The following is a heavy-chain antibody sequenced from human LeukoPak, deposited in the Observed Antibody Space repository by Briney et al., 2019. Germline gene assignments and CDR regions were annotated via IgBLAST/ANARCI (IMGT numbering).Heavy chain of an antibody. CDR1: GFTFSSYA. D-gene: IGHD3-10*01. CDR2: ITGSGGTT. CDR3: AKRGGSGIYAFDI. J-gene: IGHJ3*02. V-gene: IGHV3-23*01. Sequence: PGGSLRLSCAASGFTFSSYAMSWVRQAPGKGLEWVSAITGSGGTTYYADSVKGRFIISRDNSKSTLYLQMNSLRAEDTAVYYCAKRGGSGIYAFDIWGQGTMVTVSS.